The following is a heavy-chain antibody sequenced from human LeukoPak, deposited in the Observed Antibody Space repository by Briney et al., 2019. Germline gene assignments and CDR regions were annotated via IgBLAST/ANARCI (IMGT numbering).Heavy chain of an antibody. CDR1: GGSISGYY. D-gene: IGHD3-10*01. CDR3: ARGEFDFDY. J-gene: IGHJ4*02. Sequence: SETLSLTCTVSGGSISGYYCSWIRQPPGKGLEWIGFIYYSGSTTYNPSLRSRLTISVDTSKNQFSLKLSSVTAADMAVYYCARGEFDFDYWGQGTLVTVSS. V-gene: IGHV4-59*08. CDR2: IYYSGST.